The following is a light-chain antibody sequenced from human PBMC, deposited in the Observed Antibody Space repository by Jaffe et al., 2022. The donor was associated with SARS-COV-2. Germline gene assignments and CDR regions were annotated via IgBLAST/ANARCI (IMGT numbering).Light chain of an antibody. Sequence: DIQMTQSPSTLSASVGDRVTITCRASESVNTWLAWYQQKPGKAPKLLIYKASNLDGGVPSRFSGSGSGTEFTLTISSLQPDDFATYYCQQYNTYSGTFGQGTKVEVK. CDR3: QQYNTYSGT. V-gene: IGKV1-5*03. J-gene: IGKJ1*01. CDR2: KAS. CDR1: ESVNTW.